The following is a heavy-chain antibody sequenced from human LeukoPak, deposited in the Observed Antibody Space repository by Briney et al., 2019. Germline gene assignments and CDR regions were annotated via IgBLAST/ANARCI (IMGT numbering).Heavy chain of an antibody. CDR3: ARVGAPIDYYYMDV. J-gene: IGHJ6*03. CDR2: IYYSGST. CDR1: GGSISSYY. Sequence: SETLSLTCTVSGGSISSYYWSWIRQPPGRGLEWIGYIYYSGSTNYNPSLKSRVTISVDTSKNQFSLKLSSVTAADTAVYYCARVGAPIDYYYMDVWGKGTTVTVSS. D-gene: IGHD1-26*01. V-gene: IGHV4-59*01.